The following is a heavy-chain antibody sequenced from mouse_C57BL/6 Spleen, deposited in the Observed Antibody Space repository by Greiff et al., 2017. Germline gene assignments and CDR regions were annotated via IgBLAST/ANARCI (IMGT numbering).Heavy chain of an antibody. J-gene: IGHJ4*01. Sequence: QVTLKESGPGILQSSQTLSLTCSFSGFSLSTSGMGVSWIRQPSGKGLEWLAHIYWDDDKRYNPSLKSRLTISKDTSRNQVFLKITSVDTADTATYYCARSSYGDIYYAMDYWGQGTSVTVSS. CDR1: GFSLSTSGMG. CDR3: ARSSYGDIYYAMDY. D-gene: IGHD1-1*01. CDR2: IYWDDDK. V-gene: IGHV8-12*01.